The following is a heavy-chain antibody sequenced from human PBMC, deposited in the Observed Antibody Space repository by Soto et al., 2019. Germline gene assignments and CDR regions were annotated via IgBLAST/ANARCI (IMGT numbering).Heavy chain of an antibody. V-gene: IGHV6-1*01. CDR2: TYYRSKWFN. J-gene: IGHJ4*01. CDR1: GDSVSSNSGA. D-gene: IGHD6-6*01. Sequence: SQTLSLTCAISGDSVSSNSGAWNWIRQSPSRGLEWLGRTYYRSKWFNDYATSVNGRITINPDTSKNQFSLQLNSVTPEDTAVYYCVRYTSSSRCFAYWGQGTLVTVSA. CDR3: VRYTSSSRCFAY.